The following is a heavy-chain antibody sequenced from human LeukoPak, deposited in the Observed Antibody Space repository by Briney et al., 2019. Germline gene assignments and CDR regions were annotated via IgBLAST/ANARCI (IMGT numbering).Heavy chain of an antibody. CDR2: IRYDGSNK. J-gene: IGHJ6*03. CDR1: GFTFSSYG. CDR3: AKDPYDSSGYYYYYYYYYMDV. V-gene: IGHV3-30*02. D-gene: IGHD3-22*01. Sequence: PGGSLRLSCAASGFTFSSYGMHWVRQAPGKGLEWVAFIRYDGSNKYYADSVKGRFTISRDNSKNTLYLQMNSLRAEDTAVYYCAKDPYDSSGYYYYYYYYYMDVWGKGTTVTISS.